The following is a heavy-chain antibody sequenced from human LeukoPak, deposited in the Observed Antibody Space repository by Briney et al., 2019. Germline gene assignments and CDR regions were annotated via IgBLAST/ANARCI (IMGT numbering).Heavy chain of an antibody. V-gene: IGHV3-48*04. D-gene: IGHD2-15*01. CDR2: ISSSGSTI. CDR1: GFTFSTYA. CDR3: ARGGDQWSWFDP. J-gene: IGHJ5*02. Sequence: GGSPRLSCAASGFTFSTYAMSWVRQAPGKGLEWVSYISSSGSTIYYADSVKGRFTISRDNAKNSLYLQMNSLRAEDTAVYYCARGGDQWSWFDPWGQGTLVTVSS.